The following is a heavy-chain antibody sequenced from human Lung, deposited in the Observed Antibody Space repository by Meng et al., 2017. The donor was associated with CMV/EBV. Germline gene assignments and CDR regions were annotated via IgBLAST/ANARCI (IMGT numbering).Heavy chain of an antibody. J-gene: IGHJ6*02. Sequence: SXTLSLTCTVSGGSISSSSYYWSWIRQHPGKGPEWIGYVFHTGATYYSPSLNSRLTLSLDTSKNQFSLKLSSVTAADTAVYYCARDSLYEPKYGTDVWGPGTTVTVSS. CDR2: VFHTGAT. CDR3: ARDSLYEPKYGTDV. V-gene: IGHV4-31*03. CDR1: GGSISSSSYY. D-gene: IGHD5/OR15-5a*01.